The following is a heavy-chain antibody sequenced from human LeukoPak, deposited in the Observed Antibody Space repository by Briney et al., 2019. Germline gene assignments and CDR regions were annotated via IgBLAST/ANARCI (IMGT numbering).Heavy chain of an antibody. Sequence: PGGSLTLSCAASGFTFSTYWMHWVRQVPGKGLVWVSHINSDGSGTSYADSVKGRFTISRDNAKNTLYLQMNSLRVEDTAVYYCARPPAYDSRNYYFAYWGQGILVTVSS. CDR3: ARPPAYDSRNYYFAY. CDR1: GFTFSTYW. D-gene: IGHD3-22*01. CDR2: INSDGSGT. V-gene: IGHV3-74*01. J-gene: IGHJ4*02.